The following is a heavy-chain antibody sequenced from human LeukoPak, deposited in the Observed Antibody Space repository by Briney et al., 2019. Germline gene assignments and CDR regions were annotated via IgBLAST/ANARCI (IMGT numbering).Heavy chain of an antibody. CDR3: AREGIRIAAAGTIDY. CDR2: IIPIFGTA. CDR1: GGTFSSYA. V-gene: IGHV1-69*05. J-gene: IGHJ4*02. D-gene: IGHD6-13*01. Sequence: SVKVSCKASGGTFSSYAISWVRQAPGQGLEWMGGIIPIFGTANYAQKLQDRVTMTTDTSTSTAYMELRSLRSDDTAMYYCAREGIRIAAAGTIDYWGQGTLVTVSS.